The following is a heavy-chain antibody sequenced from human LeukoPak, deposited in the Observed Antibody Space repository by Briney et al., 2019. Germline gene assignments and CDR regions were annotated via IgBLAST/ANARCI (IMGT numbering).Heavy chain of an antibody. V-gene: IGHV3-7*01. CDR3: ATALDAPAGPD. CDR2: IKEDGSAK. Sequence: PGGSLRLSCEASGLSISHSWMAWVRRAPGQGLEWVANIKEDGSAKFYVDSVKGRFTISRDNAKNSLSLQMNSLRVEDTAVYYCATALDAPAGPDWGQGTLVTVSS. J-gene: IGHJ4*02. CDR1: GLSISHSW. D-gene: IGHD6-13*01.